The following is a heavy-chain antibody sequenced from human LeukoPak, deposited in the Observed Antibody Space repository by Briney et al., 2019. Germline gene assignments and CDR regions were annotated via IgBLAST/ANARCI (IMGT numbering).Heavy chain of an antibody. CDR1: GVSFDDYY. Sequence: SETLSLTYAVSGVSFDDYYCSWVRQTPGKGLEWIGEINHSGYTNDSPSLKSRVTLSIDTSRKQFSLNLRSVTVADTGIYYCTRMTAGHDYWGQGTLVTVSS. J-gene: IGHJ4*02. D-gene: IGHD2-21*02. CDR3: TRMTAGHDY. CDR2: INHSGYT. V-gene: IGHV4-34*01.